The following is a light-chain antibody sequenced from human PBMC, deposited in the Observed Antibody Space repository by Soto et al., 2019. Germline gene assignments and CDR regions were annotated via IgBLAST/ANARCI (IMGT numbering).Light chain of an antibody. CDR3: QVWDRNTVV. J-gene: IGLJ2*01. CDR1: KLGDKY. V-gene: IGLV3-1*01. CDR2: QDI. Sequence: SYELTQPPSVSVSPGQTASITCSGDKLGDKYACWYQQRPGQSPVLVIYQDIQRRSGIPERFSGSNSGNTATLTISGTQAMDEADYYCQVWDRNTVVFGGGTKLTVL.